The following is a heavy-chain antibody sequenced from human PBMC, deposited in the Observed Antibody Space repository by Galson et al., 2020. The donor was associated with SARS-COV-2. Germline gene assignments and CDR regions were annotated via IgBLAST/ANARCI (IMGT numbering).Heavy chain of an antibody. CDR3: TKGYSGVDIYAFDV. J-gene: IGHJ3*01. CDR1: GFTFSDHY. D-gene: IGHD1-26*01. Sequence: GGSLRLSCAGSGFTFSDHYIDWVRQAPGKGLEWVGRSSNKADSYTTEYAPSVWGRFSIARDDSRASLYLQMNSLKTEDTAVYFCTKGYSGVDIYAFDVWGQGTTVTVSS. CDR2: SSNKADSYTT. V-gene: IGHV3-72*01.